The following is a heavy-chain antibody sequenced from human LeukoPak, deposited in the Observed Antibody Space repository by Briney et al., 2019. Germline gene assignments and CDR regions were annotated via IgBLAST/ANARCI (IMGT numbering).Heavy chain of an antibody. J-gene: IGHJ5*02. Sequence: GGSLRLSCSASGFTFSSYAMHWVRQAPGKGLEYVSAISSNGGSTYYADSVKGRFTISRDNSKNTLYLQMSSLRAEDTAVYYCATAGVATAGDNWFDPWGQGTLVTVSS. CDR3: ATAGVATAGDNWFDP. D-gene: IGHD2-21*02. V-gene: IGHV3-64D*06. CDR1: GFTFSSYA. CDR2: ISSNGGST.